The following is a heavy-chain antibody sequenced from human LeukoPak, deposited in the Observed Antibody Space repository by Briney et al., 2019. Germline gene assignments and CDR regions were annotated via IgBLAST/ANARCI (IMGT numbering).Heavy chain of an antibody. V-gene: IGHV3-53*04. CDR2: IYSGGST. CDR3: AREGRSGSFLMGAFDI. Sequence: PGGSLRLSCAASGFTVSSNYMSWVRQAPGKGLEWVSVIYSGGSTYYADSVKGRFTISRHNSKNTLYLQMNSLRAEDTAVYYCAREGRSGSFLMGAFDIWGQGTMVTVSS. CDR1: GFTVSSNY. J-gene: IGHJ3*02. D-gene: IGHD1-26*01.